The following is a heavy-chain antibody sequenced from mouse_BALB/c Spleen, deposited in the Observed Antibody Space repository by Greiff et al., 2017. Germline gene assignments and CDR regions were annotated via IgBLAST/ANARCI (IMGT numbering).Heavy chain of an antibody. Sequence: VQLQQPGAELVRPGASVKLSCKASGYTFTSYWINWVKQRPGQGLEWIGNIYPSDSYTNYNQKFKDKATLTVDKSSSTAYMQLSSPTSEDSAVYYCTITTVVEAWFAYWGQGTLVTVSA. J-gene: IGHJ3*01. CDR2: IYPSDSYT. V-gene: IGHV1-69*02. CDR3: TITTVVEAWFAY. D-gene: IGHD1-1*01. CDR1: GYTFTSYW.